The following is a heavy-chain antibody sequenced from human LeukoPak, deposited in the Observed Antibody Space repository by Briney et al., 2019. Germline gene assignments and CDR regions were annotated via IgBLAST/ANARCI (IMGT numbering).Heavy chain of an antibody. Sequence: ASVKVSCKASGYTFTGYCMHWVRQAPGQGLEWMGRINPNSGGTNYAQKFQGSVTMTRDTSISTAYMDLSRLRSDDTAVYYCAKEISLAQHRALRKPSFDYWGQGTLVTVSS. CDR2: INPNSGGT. J-gene: IGHJ4*02. V-gene: IGHV1-2*06. CDR3: AKEISLAQHRALRKPSFDY. D-gene: IGHD4-17*01. CDR1: GYTFTGYC.